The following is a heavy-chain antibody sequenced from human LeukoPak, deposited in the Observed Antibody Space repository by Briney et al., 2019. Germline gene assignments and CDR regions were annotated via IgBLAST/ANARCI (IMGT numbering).Heavy chain of an antibody. V-gene: IGHV3-48*04. D-gene: IGHD4-17*01. CDR1: GFTFSIYS. J-gene: IGHJ4*02. CDR2: IRRSSSNI. Sequence: GGSLRLSCAASGFTFSIYSMNWVRQAPGKGLEWISYIRRSSSNIYYADSVKGRFTISRDDAKNSLFLQMNSLRAEDTAVYYCASARHGDYDYWGQGTLVTVSS. CDR3: ASARHGDYDY.